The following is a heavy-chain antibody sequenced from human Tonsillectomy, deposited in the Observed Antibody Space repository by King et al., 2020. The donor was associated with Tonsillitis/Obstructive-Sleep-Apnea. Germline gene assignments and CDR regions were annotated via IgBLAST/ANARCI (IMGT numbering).Heavy chain of an antibody. Sequence: VQLVESGGGLVQPGGSLRLSCAASGFTFSSYWMSWVRQAPGKGLEWVANINKDGSDKHYVDSVKGRFTISRDNAKNSLYLQMNSLRVEDTAVYYCARDLSRWVAATLTPYDAFDIWGQGTMVTGSS. D-gene: IGHD2-15*01. CDR2: INKDGSDK. J-gene: IGHJ3*02. CDR3: ARDLSRWVAATLTPYDAFDI. CDR1: GFTFSSYW. V-gene: IGHV3-7*04.